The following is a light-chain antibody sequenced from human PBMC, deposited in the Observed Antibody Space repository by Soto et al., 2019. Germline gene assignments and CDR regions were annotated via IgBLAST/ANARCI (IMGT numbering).Light chain of an antibody. J-gene: IGLJ2*01. CDR3: CSYTTRTSI. CDR1: SSDVGGYDS. CDR2: DVF. V-gene: IGLV2-14*03. Sequence: QSVLTQPASVSGSPGQSITISCTGTSSDVGGYDSVSWYQQHPGKAPKLMIYDVFNRPSGVSNRFSGSKSGNTASLTISGLEAEDEDYYFCCSYTTRTSIFGGGTKLTVL.